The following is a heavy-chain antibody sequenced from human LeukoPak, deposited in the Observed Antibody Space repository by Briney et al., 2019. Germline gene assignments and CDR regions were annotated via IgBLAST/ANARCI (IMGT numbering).Heavy chain of an antibody. CDR3: ASLVGATPYYYYGMDV. CDR1: GFTFSSYS. D-gene: IGHD1-26*01. V-gene: IGHV3-48*04. Sequence: GGSLRLSCAASGFTFSSYSMNWVRQAPGKGLDWVSYISSSSSTIYYADSVKGRFTISRDNAKNSLYLQMNSLRAEDTAVYYCASLVGATPYYYYGMDVWGQGTTVTVSS. CDR2: ISSSSSTI. J-gene: IGHJ6*02.